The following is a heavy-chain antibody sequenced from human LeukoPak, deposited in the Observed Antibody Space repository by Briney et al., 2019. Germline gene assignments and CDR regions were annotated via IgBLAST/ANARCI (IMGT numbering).Heavy chain of an antibody. D-gene: IGHD6-6*01. CDR2: ISSSSSTI. CDR3: ARDGAARPWNY. J-gene: IGHJ4*02. Sequence: GGSLRLSCAASGFTFSSYSMNWVRQAPGKGLEWVSYISSSSSTICYADSVKGRFTISRDNAKNSLYLQMNSLRAEDTAVYYCARDGAARPWNYWGQGTLVTVSS. V-gene: IGHV3-48*01. CDR1: GFTFSSYS.